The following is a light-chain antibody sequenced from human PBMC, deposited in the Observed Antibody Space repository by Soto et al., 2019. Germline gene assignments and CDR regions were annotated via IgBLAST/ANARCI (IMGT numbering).Light chain of an antibody. V-gene: IGLV2-14*01. CDR3: SAYSAGISLLV. CDR1: SNDIGSYDY. CDR2: EVS. Sequence: QSALTQPISVSGSPGQSITISCTGNSNDIGSYDYVCWYQQHPGKAPKLLIYEVSNRPSGISHRFNASKSDNMASLTISGLRAEDEADYYCSAYSAGISLLVFGSGTKVTVL. J-gene: IGLJ1*01.